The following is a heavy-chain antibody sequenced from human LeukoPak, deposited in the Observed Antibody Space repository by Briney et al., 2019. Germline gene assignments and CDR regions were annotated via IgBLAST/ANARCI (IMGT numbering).Heavy chain of an antibody. D-gene: IGHD3-22*01. CDR2: IKQDGSEK. Sequence: QPGGSLRLSCAASGFTFSSYWMSWVRQAPGKGLEWVANIKQDGSEKYYVDSVKGRFTISRANAKNSLYLQMNSLRAEDTAVYYCARTLYYYDSSGYGGIGYWGQGTLVTVSS. CDR3: ARTLYYYDSSGYGGIGY. V-gene: IGHV3-7*01. CDR1: GFTFSSYW. J-gene: IGHJ4*02.